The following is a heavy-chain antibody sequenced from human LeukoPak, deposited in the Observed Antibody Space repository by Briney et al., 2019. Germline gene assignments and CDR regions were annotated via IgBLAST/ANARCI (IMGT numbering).Heavy chain of an antibody. Sequence: GGSLRLSCAASGFTFSNAWMSWVRQAPGKGLEWVGRIKSKTDGGTTDYAAPVKGRFTISRDDSKNTLYLQMNSLRAEDMALYYCAKDAAPGDTGLFDYWGQGTLVTVSS. CDR3: AKDAAPGDTGLFDY. V-gene: IGHV3-15*05. CDR1: GFTFSNAW. CDR2: IKSKTDGGTT. J-gene: IGHJ4*02. D-gene: IGHD7-27*01.